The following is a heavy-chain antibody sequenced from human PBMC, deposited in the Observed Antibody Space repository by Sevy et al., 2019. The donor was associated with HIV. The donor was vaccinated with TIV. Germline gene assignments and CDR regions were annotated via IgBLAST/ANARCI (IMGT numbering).Heavy chain of an antibody. CDR1: GFTFNSYA. J-gene: IGHJ3*01. V-gene: IGHV3-23*01. Sequence: GGSLRLSCAASGFTFNSYAMSWVRQAPGTGLEWISSISGSGGSTNYADSVKGRFTISRDNSKNTLYLQMNSLRAEDTAVYYCAKALNPALESMIEVIFRSLKGFDVWGQGTMVTVSS. CDR3: AKALNPALESMIEVIFRSLKGFDV. CDR2: ISGSGGST. D-gene: IGHD3-22*01.